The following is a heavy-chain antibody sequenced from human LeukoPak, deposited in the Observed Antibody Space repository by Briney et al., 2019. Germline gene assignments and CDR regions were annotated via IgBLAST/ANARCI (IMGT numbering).Heavy chain of an antibody. V-gene: IGHV3-74*01. CDR1: GFTFSSHW. CDR2: INSDGSST. D-gene: IGHD6-6*01. Sequence: GGSLRLSCAASGFTFSSHWMHWVRQAPGKGLVWVSHINSDGSSTNYADSVKGRFTISRDNGKNTLYLQMNSLRAEDTAVYYCARTGIAARPTVWFDPWGQGTLVTVSS. J-gene: IGHJ5*02. CDR3: ARTGIAARPTVWFDP.